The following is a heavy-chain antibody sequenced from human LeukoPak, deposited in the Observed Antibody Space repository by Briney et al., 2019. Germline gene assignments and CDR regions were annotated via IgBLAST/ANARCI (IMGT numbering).Heavy chain of an antibody. CDR3: AKGYDSSGYQADDAFDI. J-gene: IGHJ3*02. CDR2: INPNSGGT. D-gene: IGHD3-22*01. Sequence: GASVKVSCKASGYTFTGYYMHWVRQAPGQGLEWMGWINPNSGGTNYAQKFQGRVTMTRDTSISTAYMELSRLRSDDTAVYYCAKGYDSSGYQADDAFDIWGQGTMVTVSS. CDR1: GYTFTGYY. V-gene: IGHV1-2*02.